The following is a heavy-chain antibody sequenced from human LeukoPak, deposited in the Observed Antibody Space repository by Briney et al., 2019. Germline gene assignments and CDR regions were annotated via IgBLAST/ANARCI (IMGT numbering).Heavy chain of an antibody. V-gene: IGHV4-39*01. CDR2: VYFTGTT. CDR1: GGSISSSLYY. Sequence: SETLSLTCTVSGGSISSSLYYWALIRQPPGKGLEWIGSVYFTGTTYYNPSLKSRATISVDTSKNQFSLKLSSVTAADTAVYYCARHAGYSGLYWGQGTLVTVSS. J-gene: IGHJ4*02. CDR3: ARHAGYSGLY. D-gene: IGHD5-12*01.